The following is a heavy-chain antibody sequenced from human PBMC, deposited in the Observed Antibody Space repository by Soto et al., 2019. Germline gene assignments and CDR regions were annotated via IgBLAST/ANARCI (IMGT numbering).Heavy chain of an antibody. CDR2: ISYDGSKI. V-gene: IGHV3-33*05. J-gene: IGHJ4*02. D-gene: IGHD3-3*01. CDR1: GFTFSSYG. Sequence: PGGSLRLSCAPSGFTFSSYGMHWVRQAPGKGLEWVAVISYDGSKIYYADPVKGRFTISRDNSKNTLYLQMNSLRAEDTAVYYCGKVGSVSGFFDYWGQGTLVTVSS. CDR3: GKVGSVSGFFDY.